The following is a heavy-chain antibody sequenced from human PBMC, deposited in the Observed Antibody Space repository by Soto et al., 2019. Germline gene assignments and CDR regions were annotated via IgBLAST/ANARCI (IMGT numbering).Heavy chain of an antibody. CDR2: IVPIFGKA. D-gene: IGHD3-10*01. V-gene: IGHV1-69*01. CDR1: GGTFSDSV. CDR3: ARGRDGSNYYFGY. J-gene: IGHJ4*02. Sequence: QVQLVQSGPEVKKPGSSVKVSCKASGGTFSDSVTSWVRQAPGQGLEWMGGIVPIFGKANLAEKFQDRVTITADESTSTAYMKLSSLRSEDTAVYYCARGRDGSNYYFGYWGQGTLVTVSS.